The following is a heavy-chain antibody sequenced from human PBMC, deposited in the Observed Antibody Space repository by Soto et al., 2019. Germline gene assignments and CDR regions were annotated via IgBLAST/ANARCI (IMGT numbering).Heavy chain of an antibody. V-gene: IGHV3-23*01. CDR1: GFTFSSYA. Sequence: GGSLRLSCAASGFTFSSYAMSWVRQAPGKGLEWVSAISGSGGSTYYADSVKGRFTISRDNSKNTLYLQMNSLRAEDTAVYYCAKDLRSIAASLYYYYYGMDVWGQGTTVTVS. CDR3: AKDLRSIAASLYYYYYGMDV. CDR2: ISGSGGST. D-gene: IGHD6-6*01. J-gene: IGHJ6*02.